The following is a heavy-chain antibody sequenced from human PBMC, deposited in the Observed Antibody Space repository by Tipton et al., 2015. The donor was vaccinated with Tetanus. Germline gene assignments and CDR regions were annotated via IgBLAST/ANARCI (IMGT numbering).Heavy chain of an antibody. Sequence: TLSLTCTVSGGSISSYYWTWIRQPPGRGLEWIGYVHYSGSTNYSPSLRSRVTLSVDTSKNQFSLKLSSVTAADTALYYCARGLDQYKSGNYWGQGTLVTVSS. J-gene: IGHJ4*02. V-gene: IGHV4-59*01. CDR3: ARGLDQYKSGNY. CDR1: GGSISSYY. CDR2: VHYSGST. D-gene: IGHD1-1*01.